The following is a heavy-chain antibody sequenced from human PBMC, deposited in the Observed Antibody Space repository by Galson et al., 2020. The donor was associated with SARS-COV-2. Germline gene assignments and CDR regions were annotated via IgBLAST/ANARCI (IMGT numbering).Heavy chain of an antibody. CDR2: IRGYNGDT. D-gene: IGHD2-21*01. Sequence: ASVNVSCKASGYTFTSSGFSSARQAPGQGLEWIGWIRGYNGDTMYAQNFQGRVTITTDTSASTAYMELRSLGSDDTATFYCTRDLSTPGNIFFDYWGQGTLVTVSS. CDR1: GYTFTSSG. CDR3: TRDLSTPGNIFFDY. J-gene: IGHJ4*02. V-gene: IGHV1-18*01.